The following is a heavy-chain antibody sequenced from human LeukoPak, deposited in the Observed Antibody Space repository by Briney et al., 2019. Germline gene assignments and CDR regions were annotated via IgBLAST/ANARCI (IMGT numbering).Heavy chain of an antibody. CDR1: GVTFSDSY. V-gene: IGHV3-11*04. J-gene: IGHJ5*02. CDR2: ISSSGSTI. D-gene: IGHD2-2*01. CDR3: ATSSTSYYNWFDP. Sequence: GGSLRLSCAASGVTFSDSYMTWIRQAPGKGLEWVSYISSSGSTIYYADSVKGRFTISRDNAKNSLYLQMNSLRAEDTAVYYCATSSTSYYNWFDPWGQGTLVTVSS.